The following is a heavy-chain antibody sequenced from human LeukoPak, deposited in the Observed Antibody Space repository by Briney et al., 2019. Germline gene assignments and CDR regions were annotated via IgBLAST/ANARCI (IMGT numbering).Heavy chain of an antibody. D-gene: IGHD2-2*01. Sequence: SETLSLTCTVSGGSISSSSYYWGWIRQPPGKGLEWIGSIYYSASTYYTPSLKCRVTMSADTSKNQFSLKLSSVTAADTAVYYCARLAMQQPFDYWGQGTLVTVSS. CDR3: ARLAMQQPFDY. J-gene: IGHJ4*02. V-gene: IGHV4-39*01. CDR2: IYYSAST. CDR1: GGSISSSSYY.